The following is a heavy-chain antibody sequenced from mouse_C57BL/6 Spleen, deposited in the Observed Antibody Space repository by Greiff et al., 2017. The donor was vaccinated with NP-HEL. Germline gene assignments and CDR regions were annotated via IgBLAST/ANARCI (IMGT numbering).Heavy chain of an antibody. CDR3: ARSDGYDWAMDY. V-gene: IGHV1-66*01. CDR1: GYSFTSYY. D-gene: IGHD2-2*01. J-gene: IGHJ4*01. CDR2: IYPGSGNT. Sequence: QVQLQQSGPELVKPGASVKISCKASGYSFTSYYIHWVKQRPGQGLEWIGWIYPGSGNTKYNEKFKGKATLTADTSSSTAYMQLSSLTSEDSAVYYCARSDGYDWAMDYWGQGTSVTVSS.